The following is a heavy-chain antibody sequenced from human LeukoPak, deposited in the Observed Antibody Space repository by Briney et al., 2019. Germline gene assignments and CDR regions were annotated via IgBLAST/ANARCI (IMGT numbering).Heavy chain of an antibody. J-gene: IGHJ4*02. V-gene: IGHV4-59*12. CDR1: GGSLSSYY. CDR3: ARDQPYYYDSSGYYPFDY. Sequence: PSETLSLTCTVSGGSLSSYYWSWIRQPPGKGLEWIGYIYYSGSTNYNPSLKSRVTISVDTSKNQFSLKLSSVTAADTAVYYCARDQPYYYDSSGYYPFDYWGQGTLVTVSS. CDR2: IYYSGST. D-gene: IGHD3-22*01.